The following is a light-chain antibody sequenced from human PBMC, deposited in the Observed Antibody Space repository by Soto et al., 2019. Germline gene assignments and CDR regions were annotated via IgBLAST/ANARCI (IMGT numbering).Light chain of an antibody. Sequence: EIVLTQSPGTLSLSPGERATLSCRASQSVSSTYLAWYQQKPGQAPRLLIYAASSRATGIPDRLSGSGSGTDFTLTIRRLEPEDFAVYYCQQYGSSLYTFGQGTKLEIK. CDR2: AAS. CDR1: QSVSSTY. J-gene: IGKJ2*01. CDR3: QQYGSSLYT. V-gene: IGKV3-20*01.